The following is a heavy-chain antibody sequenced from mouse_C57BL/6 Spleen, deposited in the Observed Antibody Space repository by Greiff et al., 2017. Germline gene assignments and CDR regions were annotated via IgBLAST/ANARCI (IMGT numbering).Heavy chain of an antibody. D-gene: IGHD2-3*01. J-gene: IGHJ3*01. Sequence: VHLVESGPGLVAPSQSLSITCTVSGFSLTSYGVHWVRQPPGKGLEWLVVIWSDGSTTYNSALKSSLSISKDNSKSQVFLKMNSLQTDDTAMYYCASHGYDGYYGFAYWGQGTLVTVSA. CDR1: GFSLTSYG. CDR3: ASHGYDGYYGFAY. CDR2: IWSDGST. V-gene: IGHV2-6*03.